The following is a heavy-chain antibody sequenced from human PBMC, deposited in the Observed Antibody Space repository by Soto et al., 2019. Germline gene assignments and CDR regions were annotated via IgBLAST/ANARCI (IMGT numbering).Heavy chain of an antibody. Sequence: QVQLVQSGAEVKKPGSSVKVSCKASGGTFSSYTISWVRQAPGQGLEWMGRIIPILGIANYAQKFQGRVTITADKSTSTAYMELSSLRSEDTAVYSCARAYAAAGRGNFDYWGQGTLVTVSS. CDR3: ARAYAAAGRGNFDY. D-gene: IGHD6-13*01. J-gene: IGHJ4*02. V-gene: IGHV1-69*02. CDR2: IIPILGIA. CDR1: GGTFSSYT.